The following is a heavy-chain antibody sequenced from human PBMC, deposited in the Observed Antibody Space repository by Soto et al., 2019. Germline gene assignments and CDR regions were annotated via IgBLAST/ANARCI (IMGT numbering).Heavy chain of an antibody. V-gene: IGHV1-69*06. CDR3: ARNDWDFYYGMDV. CDR1: GGTFSSYA. J-gene: IGHJ6*02. Sequence: ASVKVSCKASGGTFSSYAISWVRQAPGQGLEWMGGISPIFGTANYAQKFQGRVTITADKSTSTAYMELSSLRSEDTAVYYCARNDWDFYYGMDVWGQRTTVPVSS. CDR2: ISPIFGTA. D-gene: IGHD1-1*01.